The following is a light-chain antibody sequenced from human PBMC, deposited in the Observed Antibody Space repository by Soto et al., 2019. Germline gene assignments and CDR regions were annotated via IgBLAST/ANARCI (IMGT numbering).Light chain of an antibody. V-gene: IGKV1-5*01. Sequence: DIQMTQSPSTLSASVGDRVTITCRASQSISSWLAWYQQKPGKAPKLLIYDASSLESGVPSRFSGSGSGTDFILTISSIEPEDFAIYYCQHRSNWITFGQGTRLEIK. J-gene: IGKJ5*01. CDR2: DAS. CDR3: QHRSNWIT. CDR1: QSISSW.